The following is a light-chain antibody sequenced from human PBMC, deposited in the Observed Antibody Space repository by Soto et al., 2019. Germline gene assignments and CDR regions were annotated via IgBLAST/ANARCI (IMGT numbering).Light chain of an antibody. CDR3: GTWDNSLITGQEV. J-gene: IGLJ3*02. CDR2: DND. Sequence: QSVLTQPPSVSAAPGQKVTISCSGSSSNIGNNYVSWYQQLPGTAPKLLIYDNDKRPSGIPDRFSGSKSGTSATLGITGLQTGDEADYYCGTWDNSLITGQEVFGGGTQLTVL. V-gene: IGLV1-51*01. CDR1: SSNIGNNY.